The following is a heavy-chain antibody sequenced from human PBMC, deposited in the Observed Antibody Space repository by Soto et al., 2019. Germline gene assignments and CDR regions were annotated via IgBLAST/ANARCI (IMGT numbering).Heavy chain of an antibody. CDR2: IRFDGSNT. CDR1: AVTFTGFG. D-gene: IGHD6-6*01. Sequence: GSLRLSCAASAVTFTGFGMHWVRQAPGKGLEWVAVIRFDGSNTYYADSVKGRFTISRDNPKNMLYLQMNSLRAEDTAVYYCASPQYSSSSVSDYWGQGTLVSVSS. V-gene: IGHV3-33*01. J-gene: IGHJ4*02. CDR3: ASPQYSSSSVSDY.